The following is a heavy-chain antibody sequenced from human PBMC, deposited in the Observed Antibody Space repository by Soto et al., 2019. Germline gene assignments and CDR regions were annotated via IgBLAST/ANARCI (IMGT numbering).Heavy chain of an antibody. CDR3: ARGQRTRRGGMDV. Sequence: PSETLSLTCTVSGGSISSGGYYWSWIRQHPGKGLEWIGYIYYSGSTYYNPSLKSRVTISVDTSKNQFSLKLSSVTAADTAVYYCARGQRTRRGGMDVWGQGTTVTVSS. D-gene: IGHD3-10*01. CDR1: GGSISSGGYY. CDR2: IYYSGST. V-gene: IGHV4-31*03. J-gene: IGHJ6*02.